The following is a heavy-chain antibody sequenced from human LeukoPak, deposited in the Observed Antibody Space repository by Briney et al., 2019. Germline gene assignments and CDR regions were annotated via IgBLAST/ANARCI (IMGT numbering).Heavy chain of an antibody. J-gene: IGHJ6*03. Sequence: GGSLRLSCAASGFTFSSYWMHWVRQAPGKGLVWVSRINSDGSSTSYADSVKGRFTISRDNAKNTLYLRMNSLRAEDTAVYYCARDPGIGDYYYMDVWGKGTTVTVSS. CDR1: GFTFSSYW. V-gene: IGHV3-74*01. CDR2: INSDGSST. D-gene: IGHD6-13*01. CDR3: ARDPGIGDYYYMDV.